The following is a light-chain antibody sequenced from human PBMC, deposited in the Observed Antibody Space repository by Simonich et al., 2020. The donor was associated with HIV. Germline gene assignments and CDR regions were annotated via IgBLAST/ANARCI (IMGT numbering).Light chain of an antibody. V-gene: IGLV2-14*03. CDR1: SSDVGGYDY. CDR3: SSYAGSYTWV. CDR2: DVS. J-gene: IGLJ3*02. Sequence: QSALPQPASVSGSPGQSTTISCTGTSSDVGGYDYVTWYHQHPGKAPKLIFYDVSKRPSGVSDRFSGSKSGNTASLTISGLQADDEGDYYCSSYAGSYTWVFGGGTKLTVL.